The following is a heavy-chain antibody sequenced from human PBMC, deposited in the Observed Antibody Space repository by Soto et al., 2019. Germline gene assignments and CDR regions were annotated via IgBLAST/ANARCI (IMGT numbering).Heavy chain of an antibody. CDR2: IYPGDSDT. Sequence: GESLKISCKGSGYSFTSYWIGWVRQMPGKGLEWMGIIYPGDSDTRYSPSFQGQVTISADKSLSTAYLQWSSLKASDTAMYYCARLGEGTTVTTIPNYYYYGMDVWGQGTTVTVSS. CDR3: ARLGEGTTVTTIPNYYYYGMDV. D-gene: IGHD4-4*01. J-gene: IGHJ6*02. CDR1: GYSFTSYW. V-gene: IGHV5-51*01.